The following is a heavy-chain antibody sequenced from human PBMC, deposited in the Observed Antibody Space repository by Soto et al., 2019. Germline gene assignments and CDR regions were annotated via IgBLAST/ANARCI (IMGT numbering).Heavy chain of an antibody. D-gene: IGHD3-10*01. CDR3: TTDKVLGAPSFDY. CDR2: IKSKTDGGTT. CDR1: GFTFSNAW. J-gene: IGHJ4*02. Sequence: PGVPLCLSCAAAGFTFSNAWMSWVRQAPGKGLEWVGRIKSKTDGGTTDYAAPVKGRFTISRDDSKNTLYLQMNSLKTEDTAVYYCTTDKVLGAPSFDYWGQGTLVTVSS. V-gene: IGHV3-15*01.